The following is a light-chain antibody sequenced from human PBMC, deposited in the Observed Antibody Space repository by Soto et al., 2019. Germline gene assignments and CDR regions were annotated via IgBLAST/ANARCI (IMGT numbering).Light chain of an antibody. Sequence: DIVLPKSTETLSLSPGERSTLSCMASQSIISRYLAWYQQKPGQAPRLLIYGASSRATGIPDRFSGSGSGTDFTLTISRLEPEDFAVYYCQQYGSALPNTFGQGTRLEIK. CDR3: QQYGSALPNT. CDR1: QSIISRY. V-gene: IGKV3-20*01. J-gene: IGKJ5*01. CDR2: GAS.